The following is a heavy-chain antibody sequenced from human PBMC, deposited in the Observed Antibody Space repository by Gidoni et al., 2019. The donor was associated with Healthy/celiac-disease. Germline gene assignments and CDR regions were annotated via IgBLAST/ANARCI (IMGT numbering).Heavy chain of an antibody. V-gene: IGHV4-59*01. Sequence: QVQLQESCPGLVTPSETLSLTCTVSGGSISSYYWSWIRQPPGKGLEWIGYIYYSGSTNYNPSLKSRVTISVDTSKNQFSLKLSSVTAADTAVYYCARDSYDSDYFDYWGQGTLVTVSS. J-gene: IGHJ4*02. CDR1: GGSISSYY. CDR2: IYYSGST. CDR3: ARDSYDSDYFDY. D-gene: IGHD3-22*01.